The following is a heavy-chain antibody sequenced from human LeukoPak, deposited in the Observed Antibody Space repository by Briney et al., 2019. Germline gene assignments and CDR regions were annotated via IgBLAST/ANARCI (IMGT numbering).Heavy chain of an antibody. D-gene: IGHD2/OR15-2a*01. CDR3: ATDRNEGKYYDY. CDR1: GLKFRNYG. CDR2: IWYDGSHQ. V-gene: IGHV3-30*02. J-gene: IGHJ4*02. Sequence: PVGSLRLSCVASGLKFRNYGMHWVRQAPGKGLEWVTFIWYDGSHQYYIDSVKGRFTVSRDNAKSTLYLQMDSLRAEDTAVYYCATDRNEGKYYDYWGQGTLVTVSS.